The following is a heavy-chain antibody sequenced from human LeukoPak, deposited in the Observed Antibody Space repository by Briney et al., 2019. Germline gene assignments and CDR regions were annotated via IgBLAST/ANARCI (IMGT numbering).Heavy chain of an antibody. Sequence: SETLSLTCTVSGGFVSSTTYYWSWIRQPPGKGLEWIASINYSGSTYYNPSLKSRVTISVDTSENQFSLKLSSVTAADTAVYYCARLTYYYDSSPIDYWGQGTLAT. V-gene: IGHV4-39*01. D-gene: IGHD3-22*01. CDR3: ARLTYYYDSSPIDY. CDR1: GGFVSSTTYY. CDR2: INYSGST. J-gene: IGHJ4*02.